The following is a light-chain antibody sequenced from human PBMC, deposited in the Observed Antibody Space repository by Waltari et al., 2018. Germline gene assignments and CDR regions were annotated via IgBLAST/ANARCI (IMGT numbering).Light chain of an antibody. Sequence: QSSLTQPASVSGSPGQSITISCRRTSSDLRNVNFVSWYQQSPGKAPKLIIYDVNNRPSGVSDRFSGSTSGNTASLTISGLQAEDEADYYCSLYTTNTRVFGGGTKLTVL. J-gene: IGLJ3*02. CDR2: DVN. CDR3: SLYTTNTRV. CDR1: SSDLRNVNF. V-gene: IGLV2-14*03.